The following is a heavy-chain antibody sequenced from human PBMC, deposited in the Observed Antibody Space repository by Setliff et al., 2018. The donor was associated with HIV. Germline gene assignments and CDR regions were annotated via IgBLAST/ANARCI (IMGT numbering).Heavy chain of an antibody. CDR2: IYSSGST. J-gene: IGHJ4*02. D-gene: IGHD5-12*01. Sequence: SETLSLTCTVSGDSISSGTYYWSWIRQPAGKGLEWIGRIYSSGSTNYNPSLESRVTISVDTSKNQFSLKLNSVTAADTAVYYCARLGAEDFSDYDWVDYWGQGTLVTVSS. CDR1: GDSISSGTYY. CDR3: ARLGAEDFSDYDWVDY. V-gene: IGHV4-61*02.